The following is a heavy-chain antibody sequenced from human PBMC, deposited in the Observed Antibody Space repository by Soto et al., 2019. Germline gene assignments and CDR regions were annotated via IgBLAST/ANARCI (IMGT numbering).Heavy chain of an antibody. D-gene: IGHD3-22*01. Sequence: PGGSLRLSCAASGFTFSNYWMHWVRQAPGKGLEWVSAISSGGLTTYYADSVTGRFTISRDNSKNTLYLQMNSLRAEDTAVYYCARDKRYYYDSIGYHKLHYYYGMDVWGQGTTVTGSS. CDR3: ARDKRYYYDSIGYHKLHYYYGMDV. CDR1: GFTFSNYW. J-gene: IGHJ6*02. CDR2: ISSGGLTT. V-gene: IGHV3-23*01.